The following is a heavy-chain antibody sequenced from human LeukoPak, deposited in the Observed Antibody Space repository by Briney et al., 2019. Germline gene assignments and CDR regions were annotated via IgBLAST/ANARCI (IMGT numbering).Heavy chain of an antibody. CDR2: IIPIYGTA. CDR3: ARERSSGSYYIGVYFDY. D-gene: IGHD1-26*01. CDR1: VGTFISYA. J-gene: IGHJ4*02. V-gene: IGHV1-69*05. Sequence: ASVTVSFKASVGTFISYAINWVRQAPRQGREWMGGIIPIYGTANYAQKFQGRVTITTDESTSTAYMELSSLRSEDTAVYYCARERSSGSYYIGVYFDYWGQGTLVTVSS.